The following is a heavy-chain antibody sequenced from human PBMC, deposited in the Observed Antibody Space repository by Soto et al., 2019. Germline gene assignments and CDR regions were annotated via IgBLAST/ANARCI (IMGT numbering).Heavy chain of an antibody. D-gene: IGHD1-26*01. CDR3: AGHLIVGSATSKFYYGMDV. J-gene: IGHJ6*02. CDR2: MYHSGSA. V-gene: IGHV4-59*08. Sequence: SETLSLTCTVSGDSISRYYWSWIRQPPGKELEWIGYMYHSGSANYNPSLKSRVTMAVDTSKNQFSLNLNSVTAADTAVYYCAGHLIVGSATSKFYYGMDVWGQGTTVT. CDR1: GDSISRYY.